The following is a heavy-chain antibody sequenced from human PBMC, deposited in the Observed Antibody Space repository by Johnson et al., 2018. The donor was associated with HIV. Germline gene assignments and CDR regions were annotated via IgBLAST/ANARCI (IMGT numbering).Heavy chain of an antibody. V-gene: IGHV3-30*04. J-gene: IGHJ3*02. D-gene: IGHD2-2*03. Sequence: VLLVESGGGGVQPGGSLRLSCAASGFTFSRKAMHWVRHTPGKGLEWVAVISYDGSSKYYADSVKGRFTISRDNAKNSLYLQMNSLRAEDTAVYYSARTISWIDAFDIWGQGTMVTVSS. CDR2: ISYDGSSK. CDR1: GFTFSRKA. CDR3: ARTISWIDAFDI.